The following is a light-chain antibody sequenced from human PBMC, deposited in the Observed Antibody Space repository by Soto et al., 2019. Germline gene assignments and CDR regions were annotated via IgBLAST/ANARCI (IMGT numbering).Light chain of an antibody. CDR1: SSDVGGYNY. CDR3: SSYAGSKNSLV. CDR2: EVS. V-gene: IGLV2-8*01. Sequence: QSALTRPPSASGSPGQSVTISCTGTSSDVGGYNYVSWYQQHPGKAPKLMIYEVSKRPSGVPDRFSGSKSGNTASLTVSGLQAEDEADYYCSSYAGSKNSLVFGTGNQGHRP. J-gene: IGLJ1*01.